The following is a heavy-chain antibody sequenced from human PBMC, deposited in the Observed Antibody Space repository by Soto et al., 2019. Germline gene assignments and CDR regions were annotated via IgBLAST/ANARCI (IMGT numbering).Heavy chain of an antibody. Sequence: GGSLRLSCAASGFTFSSYGMHWVRQAPGKGLEWVAVISYDGSNKYYADSVKGRFTISRDNSKNTLYLQMNSLRAEDTAVYYCAKGGAVAGPSGRAFDIWGQGTMVTVSS. D-gene: IGHD6-19*01. J-gene: IGHJ3*02. CDR3: AKGGAVAGPSGRAFDI. V-gene: IGHV3-30*18. CDR2: ISYDGSNK. CDR1: GFTFSSYG.